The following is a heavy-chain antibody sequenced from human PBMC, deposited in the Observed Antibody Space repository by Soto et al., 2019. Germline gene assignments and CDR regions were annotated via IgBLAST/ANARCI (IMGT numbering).Heavy chain of an antibody. D-gene: IGHD6-6*01. CDR3: ARDRDSYEQLGGLYDY. V-gene: IGHV1-69*04. J-gene: IGHJ4*02. CDR1: GGTFSSYT. Sequence: SVKVSCKASGGTFSSYTISWVRQAPGQGLEWMGRIIPILGIANYAQKFQGRVTITADKSTSTAYMELSSLRSEDTAVYYCARDRDSYEQLGGLYDYWSQGTLVTVSS. CDR2: IIPILGIA.